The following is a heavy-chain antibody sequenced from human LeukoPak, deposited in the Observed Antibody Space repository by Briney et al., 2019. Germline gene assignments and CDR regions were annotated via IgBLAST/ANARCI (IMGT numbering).Heavy chain of an antibody. CDR3: AKQSLYDSSGHFHY. J-gene: IGHJ4*02. CDR2: ITGSGGYT. Sequence: GGSLRLSCAASGFTFSSYAMTWVRQAPGKGLEWVATITGSGGYTYYADSVKGRSTISRDNSKNTLFLRMNSLRAEDTAVYFCAKQSLYDSSGHFHYWGQGTLVTVSS. V-gene: IGHV3-23*01. CDR1: GFTFSSYA. D-gene: IGHD3-22*01.